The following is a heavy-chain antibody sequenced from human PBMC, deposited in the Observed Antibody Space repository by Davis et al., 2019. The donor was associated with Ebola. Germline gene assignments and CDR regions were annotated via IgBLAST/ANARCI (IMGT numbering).Heavy chain of an antibody. V-gene: IGHV1-8*02. D-gene: IGHD6-19*01. CDR1: GYTFTSYG. J-gene: IGHJ4*02. CDR2: MNPNSGNT. CDR3: ARLDGLVAYL. Sequence: ASVKVSCKASGYTFTSYGISWVRQAPGQGLEWMGWMNPNSGNTGYAQKFQGRVTMTRNTSISTAYMELSSLRSEDTAVYYCARLDGLVAYLWGQGTLVTVSS.